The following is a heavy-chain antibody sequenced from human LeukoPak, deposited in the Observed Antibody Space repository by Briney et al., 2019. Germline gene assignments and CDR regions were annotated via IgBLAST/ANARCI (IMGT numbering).Heavy chain of an antibody. CDR2: INPNSGGT. Sequence: ASVKVSCKASGYTFTGYYMHWVRQAPGQGLEWMGWINPNSGGTNYAQKFQGRVTMTRDTSISTAYMELSRLRYDDTAVYYCARGITIFGVVITSYFDPWGQGTLVTVFS. V-gene: IGHV1-2*02. J-gene: IGHJ5*02. CDR1: GYTFTGYY. D-gene: IGHD3-3*01. CDR3: ARGITIFGVVITSYFDP.